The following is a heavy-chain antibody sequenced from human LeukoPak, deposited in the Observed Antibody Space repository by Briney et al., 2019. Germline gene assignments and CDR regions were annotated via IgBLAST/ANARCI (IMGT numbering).Heavy chain of an antibody. V-gene: IGHV4-39*07. CDR3: ARAVAYGIDTGYFDY. CDR2: IYYSGST. Sequence: TLETLSLTCTVSGGSISSSSYYWGWIRQPPGKGLKWIGSIYYSGSTYYNPSLKSRVTISVDTSKNQFSLNLNSVTAADTAVYYCARAVAYGIDTGYFDYWGQGTLVTVSS. J-gene: IGHJ4*02. CDR1: GGSISSSSYY. D-gene: IGHD2-8*02.